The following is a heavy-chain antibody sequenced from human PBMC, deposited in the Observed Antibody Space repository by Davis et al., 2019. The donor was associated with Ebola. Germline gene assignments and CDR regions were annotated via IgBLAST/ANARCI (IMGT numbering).Heavy chain of an antibody. J-gene: IGHJ4*02. CDR1: GGSIGSSNYY. D-gene: IGHD2-15*01. CDR3: AIQVVGQTRIFDF. Sequence: SETLSLTCSVSGGSIGSSNYYCSWLRQPPGKGLEWIGSLFYTGTTYFNPSLNSRVAVSVDTSRNHFSLKLSSVTATDTAMYYCAIQVVGQTRIFDFWGPGTLVTVSS. V-gene: IGHV4-39*02. CDR2: LFYTGTT.